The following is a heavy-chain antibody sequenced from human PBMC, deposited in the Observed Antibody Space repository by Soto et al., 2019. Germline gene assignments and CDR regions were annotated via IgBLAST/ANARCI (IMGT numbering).Heavy chain of an antibody. CDR1: GGSISSGGSS. CDR3: ARTLGDTGYDSTYYYHGLDV. V-gene: IGHV4-31*03. J-gene: IGHJ6*02. D-gene: IGHD5-12*01. CDR2: IFYSGNT. Sequence: SSETLSLTCTVSGGSISSGGSSWSWIRQHPGKGLDWIGYIFYSGNTYYNPSLKSRVTMSVDTSKNQFSLSLTSVTAADTAVYYCARTLGDTGYDSTYYYHGLDVWGQGTTVT.